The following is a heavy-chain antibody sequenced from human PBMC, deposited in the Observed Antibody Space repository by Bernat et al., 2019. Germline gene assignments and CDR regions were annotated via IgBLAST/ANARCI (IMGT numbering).Heavy chain of an antibody. D-gene: IGHD3-22*01. CDR2: IWYDGSNK. J-gene: IGHJ4*02. CDR3: AGDYYGSIPQPLFVYY. CDR1: GFTFSSYG. Sequence: QVQLVESGGGVVQPGRSLRLSCAASGFTFSSYGMHWVRQAPGKGLEWVAVIWYDGSNKYYADSVKGRFTISRDNSKNTLYLQMNSLRAEDTAVYYWAGDYYGSIPQPLFVYYWGQGTLVTVSS. V-gene: IGHV3-33*01.